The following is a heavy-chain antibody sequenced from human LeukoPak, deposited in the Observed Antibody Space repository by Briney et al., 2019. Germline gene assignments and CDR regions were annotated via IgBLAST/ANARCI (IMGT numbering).Heavy chain of an antibody. Sequence: PGGSLRLSCVASGFTFNAYSMNWARQAPGKGLEWISYIRSRDGIVSYADSVKGRFTISTDTAKSSLSLQMNGLSADDTAVYYCVRDYVYAFDIWGQGTMVTVSS. J-gene: IGHJ3*02. CDR3: VRDYVYAFDI. CDR1: GFTFNAYS. D-gene: IGHD3-16*01. V-gene: IGHV3-48*01. CDR2: IRSRDGIV.